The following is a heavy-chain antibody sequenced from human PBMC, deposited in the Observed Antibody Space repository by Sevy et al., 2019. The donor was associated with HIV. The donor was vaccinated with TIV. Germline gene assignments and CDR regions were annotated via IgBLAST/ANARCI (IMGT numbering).Heavy chain of an antibody. CDR1: GNTLTKLS. D-gene: IGHD3-22*01. CDR2: FDPEDGER. Sequence: ASVKVSCKVSGNTLTKLSTHWVRQAPGKGLEWMGSFDPEDGERIYAQKFQGRVPMTEDTSTDTAYMDLSSLRSEDTAVYYCAATREYYYGNSGYFDFWGQGTLVTVSS. V-gene: IGHV1-24*01. CDR3: AATREYYYGNSGYFDF. J-gene: IGHJ4*02.